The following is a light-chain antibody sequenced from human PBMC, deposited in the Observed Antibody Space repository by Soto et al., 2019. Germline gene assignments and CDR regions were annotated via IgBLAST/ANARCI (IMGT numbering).Light chain of an antibody. V-gene: IGLV2-14*01. CDR2: AVD. Sequence: QSALTQPASVSGSPGQSITISCTGTRSDVGGYKYVSWYQQHPGKAPKLMIYAVDTRPSGVSYRFSGFKFGNTASLTISGLEAEDEAEYYCSSYTSSSSLVFGGGTELTVL. J-gene: IGLJ3*02. CDR3: SSYTSSSSLV. CDR1: RSDVGGYKY.